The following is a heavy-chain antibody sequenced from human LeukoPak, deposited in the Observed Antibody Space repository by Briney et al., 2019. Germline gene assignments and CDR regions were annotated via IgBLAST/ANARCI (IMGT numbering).Heavy chain of an antibody. CDR1: GHSFNAYY. CDR2: IDPNGGDT. CDR3: ATFTAPRNAFDL. J-gene: IGHJ3*01. D-gene: IGHD3-16*01. V-gene: IGHV1-2*06. Sequence: VSMKVSCKASGHSFNAYYIHWVRQAPGQGLQWMGRIDPNGGDTKYTQKFQGRVSMTRDTSISTAYMELSRLTSDDTAVYYCATFTAPRNAFDLWGQGTMVTVSS.